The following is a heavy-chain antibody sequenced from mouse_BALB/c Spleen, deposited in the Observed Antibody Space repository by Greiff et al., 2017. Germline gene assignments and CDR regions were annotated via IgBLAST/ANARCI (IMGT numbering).Heavy chain of an antibody. CDR2: ISSGGSYT. CDR1: GFTFSSYT. J-gene: IGHJ4*01. Sequence: EVQGVESGGGLVKPGGSLKLSCAASGFTFSSYTMSWVRQTPEKRLEWVATISSGGSYTYYPDSVKGRFTISRDNAKNTLYLQMSSLKSEDTAMYYCTRDLGSGAMDYWGQGTSVTVSS. D-gene: IGHD4-1*01. CDR3: TRDLGSGAMDY. V-gene: IGHV5-6-4*01.